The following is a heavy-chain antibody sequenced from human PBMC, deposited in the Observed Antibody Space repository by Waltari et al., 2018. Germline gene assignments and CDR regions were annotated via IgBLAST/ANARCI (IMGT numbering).Heavy chain of an antibody. D-gene: IGHD4-4*01. Sequence: QVQLQESGPGLVKPSQTLSLTCTVSGGSISSGGYYWSWIRQPPGKGLEWIGYVFHNGDTYYNPSLKSRVTISIDTSKNQFSLKLTSVTAADTAVYHCARRMVTTGYFDYWGQGTLVTVSS. CDR3: ARRMVTTGYFDY. J-gene: IGHJ4*02. V-gene: IGHV4-30-4*08. CDR1: GGSISSGGYY. CDR2: VFHNGDT.